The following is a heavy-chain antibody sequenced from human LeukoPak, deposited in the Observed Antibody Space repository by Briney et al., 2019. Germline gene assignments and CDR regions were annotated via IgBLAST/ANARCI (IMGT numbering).Heavy chain of an antibody. J-gene: IGHJ5*02. CDR1: GYTFTSYG. CDR3: ARSDYYDSSGYYLGNWFDP. D-gene: IGHD3-22*01. V-gene: IGHV1-18*01. Sequence: ASVKVSCKASGYTFTSYGISWVRQAPGQGLEWMGWISAYNGNTNYAQKLQGRVTMTTDTSTSTAYMELRSLRSDDTAVYYCARSDYYDSSGYYLGNWFDPWGQGTLVTVSS. CDR2: ISAYNGNT.